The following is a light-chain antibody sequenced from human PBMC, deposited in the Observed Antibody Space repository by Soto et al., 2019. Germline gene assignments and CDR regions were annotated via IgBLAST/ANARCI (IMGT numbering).Light chain of an antibody. CDR3: QQRGEWPPGAN. CDR1: LSISNS. J-gene: IGKJ5*01. Sequence: DIELTQYPATVALSPGGIATLSCRASLSISNSLAWYQQKPGQAPRLLIYEASNRATGIPARFSGSGSGTDFTLTISSLEPEDVAVYFCQQRGEWPPGANFGQGTRLEIK. CDR2: EAS. V-gene: IGKV3-11*01.